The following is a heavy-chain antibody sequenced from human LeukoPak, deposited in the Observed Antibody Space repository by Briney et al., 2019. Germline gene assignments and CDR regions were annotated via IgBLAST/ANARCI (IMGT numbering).Heavy chain of an antibody. CDR3: ARDVLDYYGSGSYSSGTFDY. CDR1: GGSISSGGYY. CDR2: IYYSGST. D-gene: IGHD3-10*01. Sequence: SETLSLTCTVSGGSISSGGYYWSWIRPHPGEGLEWIGYIYYSGSTYYNPSLKSRVTISVDTSKSQFSLKLSSVTAADTAVYYCARDVLDYYGSGSYSSGTFDYWGEGTLVTVSS. J-gene: IGHJ4*02. V-gene: IGHV4-31*03.